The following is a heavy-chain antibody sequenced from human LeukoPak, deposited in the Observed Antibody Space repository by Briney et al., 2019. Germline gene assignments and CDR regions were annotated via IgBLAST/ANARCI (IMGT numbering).Heavy chain of an antibody. Sequence: TGGSLRLSCAASGFTFSIYSINWVRQAPGKGLEWVSYISSSSSTIYYADSVKGRFTISRDNAKNSLYLQMNSLRAEDTAVYYCATDYYGDYSVQHWGQGTLVIVSS. CDR1: GFTFSIYS. CDR2: ISSSSSTI. J-gene: IGHJ1*01. CDR3: ATDYYGDYSVQH. D-gene: IGHD4-17*01. V-gene: IGHV3-48*01.